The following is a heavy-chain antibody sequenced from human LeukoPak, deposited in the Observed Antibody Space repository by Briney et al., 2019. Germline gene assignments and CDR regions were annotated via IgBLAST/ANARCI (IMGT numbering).Heavy chain of an antibody. CDR1: GGSISSYY. D-gene: IGHD3-10*01. J-gene: IGHJ4*02. CDR3: ARAGGYYSSGSYLGY. CDR2: MYYRGSA. Sequence: SETLSLTCTVSGGSISSYYWSWIRQPPGKGLEWIGYMYYRGSANYNPSLKSRLTISVDTSKNQFSLKLTSVTAADTAVYYCARAGGYYSSGSYLGYWGQGTLVTVSS. V-gene: IGHV4-59*01.